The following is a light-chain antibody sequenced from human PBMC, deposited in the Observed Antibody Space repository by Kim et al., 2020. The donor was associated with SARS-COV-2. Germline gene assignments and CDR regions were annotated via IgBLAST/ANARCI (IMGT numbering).Light chain of an antibody. CDR3: QAWDSSVVV. CDR1: KLGDKY. Sequence: SYELTQPPSVSVSPGQTASITCSGDKLGDKYACWYQQKPGQSPVVVIYQDDKRPSGIPERFSGCNSGNTATLTISGTQAMDEADYYCQAWDSSVVVFGGG. CDR2: QDD. V-gene: IGLV3-1*01. J-gene: IGLJ2*01.